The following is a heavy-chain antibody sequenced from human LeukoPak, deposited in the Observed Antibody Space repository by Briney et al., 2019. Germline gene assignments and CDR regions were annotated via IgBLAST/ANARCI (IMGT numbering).Heavy chain of an antibody. CDR2: TYYRSKWYN. J-gene: IGHJ5*02. Sequence: SQTLSLTCAISGDSVSSNSAAWSWIRQSPSRGLEWLGRTYYRSKWYNDYAVSVKSRIIISPDTSKNQFSLQLNSVTPGDTAVYYCAKLGDSSTWGQGTLVTVSS. CDR1: GDSVSSNSAA. V-gene: IGHV6-1*01. CDR3: AKLGDSST. D-gene: IGHD6-19*01.